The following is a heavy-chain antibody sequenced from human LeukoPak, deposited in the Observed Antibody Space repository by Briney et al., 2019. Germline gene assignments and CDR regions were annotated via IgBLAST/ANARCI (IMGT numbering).Heavy chain of an antibody. CDR2: ISSNSRYI. CDR3: ARVAEAAAFDS. J-gene: IGHJ4*02. Sequence: GGSLRLSCAASGFTFSTYSMNWVRQAPGKGLEWVSSISSNSRYIYYADSMRGRFTISRDNAKNSLYLQMNSLKPEDTAVYYCARVAEAAAFDSWGQGTLVTVSS. V-gene: IGHV3-21*06. CDR1: GFTFSTYS. D-gene: IGHD6-13*01.